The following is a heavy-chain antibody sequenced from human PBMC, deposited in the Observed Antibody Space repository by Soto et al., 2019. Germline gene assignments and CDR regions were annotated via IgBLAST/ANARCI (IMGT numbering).Heavy chain of an antibody. CDR2: LYWDYDK. Sequence: QITLKESGPTLVKPTQTLKLTCTFSGFSLSTSGVGVCWIRQPPGKALEWLAPLYWDYDKRYSPSLKSRLTITQDTSKNQVVLKMTNMDPVDTSTYYCAHLVEQLVNDYWGQGTLVTVSS. V-gene: IGHV2-5*02. CDR1: GFSLSTSGVG. D-gene: IGHD6-6*01. CDR3: AHLVEQLVNDY. J-gene: IGHJ4*02.